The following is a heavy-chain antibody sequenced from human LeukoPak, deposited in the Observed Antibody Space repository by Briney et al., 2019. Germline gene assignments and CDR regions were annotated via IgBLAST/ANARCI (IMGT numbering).Heavy chain of an antibody. CDR1: GYSISSGYF. D-gene: IGHD3-22*01. CDR3: ARVHYYDASDYSTSNWFDP. V-gene: IGHV4-38-2*02. Sequence: SETLSLTCSISGYSISSGYFWGWIRQPPGKGLEWIGNIHHDGITYYNPSLKSRVTISLDSSKNQFSLKLTSVAAADTALYHCARVHYYDASDYSTSNWFDPWGQGTLVTVSS. J-gene: IGHJ5*02. CDR2: IHHDGIT.